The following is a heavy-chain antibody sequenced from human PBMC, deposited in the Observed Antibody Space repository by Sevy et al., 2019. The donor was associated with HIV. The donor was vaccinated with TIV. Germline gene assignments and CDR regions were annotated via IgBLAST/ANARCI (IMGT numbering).Heavy chain of an antibody. J-gene: IGHJ3*02. D-gene: IGHD3-22*01. Sequence: GVLRLSCTASGFTFGDYAMSWFRQAPGKGLEWVGFIRSKAYGGTTEYAASVKGRFTISRDDSKSIASQQMNSLKTDDTSVYYCTRGEYYYDSSGYYLDAFDIWGQGTMVTVSS. CDR3: TRGEYYYDSSGYYLDAFDI. CDR1: GFTFGDYA. CDR2: IRSKAYGGTT. V-gene: IGHV3-49*03.